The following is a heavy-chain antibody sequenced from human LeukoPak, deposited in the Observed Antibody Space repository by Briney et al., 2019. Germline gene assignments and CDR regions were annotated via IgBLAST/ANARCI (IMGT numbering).Heavy chain of an antibody. J-gene: IGHJ4*02. V-gene: IGHV4-31*03. CDR1: GCSISSGGSY. CDR3: ARFPDGWESYRYSVN. D-gene: IGHD3-16*02. CDR2: IYYSGST. Sequence: EPSETLSLTCTVSGCSISSGGSYWSWIRQLPGKGLEWIGYIYYSGSTYYNPFLKSRDTISVDTSKNQFSLKLRSVAAADTAVYYCARFPDGWESYRYSVNWGQGTLVTVSS.